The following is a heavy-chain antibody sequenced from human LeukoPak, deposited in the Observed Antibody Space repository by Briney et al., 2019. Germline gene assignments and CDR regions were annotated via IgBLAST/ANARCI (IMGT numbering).Heavy chain of an antibody. V-gene: IGHV3-74*01. D-gene: IGHD3-10*01. CDR3: ATRAFRGVIK. CDR1: GFTFSNYC. CDR2: INSDARST. Sequence: PGGSLRLSCAASGFTFSNYCMHWVCQAPGKGLVWVSRINSDARSTSYADSVKGRFTISRDNSKNTLYLQMNSLRAEDTAVYYCATRAFRGVIKWGQGTLVTVSS. J-gene: IGHJ4*02.